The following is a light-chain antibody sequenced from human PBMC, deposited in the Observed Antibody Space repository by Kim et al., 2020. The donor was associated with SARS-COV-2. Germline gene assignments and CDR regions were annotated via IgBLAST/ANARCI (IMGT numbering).Light chain of an antibody. CDR1: QSVSSN. V-gene: IGKV3-15*01. Sequence: SMSPGERATHSCRARQSVSSNLAWYQQKPGQAPRLLIYDASTRATGIPARFSGSGSGTQFTLTISSLQSEDFAVYYCHQYNNWPLTFGGGTKVEI. CDR2: DAS. J-gene: IGKJ4*01. CDR3: HQYNNWPLT.